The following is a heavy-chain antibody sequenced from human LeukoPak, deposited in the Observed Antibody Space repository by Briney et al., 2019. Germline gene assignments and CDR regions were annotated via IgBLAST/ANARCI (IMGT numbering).Heavy chain of an antibody. CDR1: GFTVSSNS. CDR3: ARVGILLAYFDY. D-gene: IGHD2-21*01. CDR2: IYSGGNT. V-gene: IGHV3-53*01. Sequence: GGSLRLSCTVSGFTVSSNSMSWVRQAPGKGLEWVSFIYSGGNTHYSDSVKGRFTISRDNSKNTLYLQMNSLRAEDTAVYYCARVGILLAYFDYWGQGTLVTVSS. J-gene: IGHJ4*02.